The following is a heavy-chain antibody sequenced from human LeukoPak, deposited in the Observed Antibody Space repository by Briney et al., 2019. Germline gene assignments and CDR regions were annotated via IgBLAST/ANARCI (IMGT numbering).Heavy chain of an antibody. CDR3: ARGTYYEIFSPNAFDI. CDR1: GGSISSSSYY. Sequence: SSETLSLTCTVSGGSISSSSYYWGWIRQPPGKGLEWIGSIYYSGSTYYNPSLKSRVTISVDTSKNQFSLKLSSVTAADTAVYYCARGTYYEIFSPNAFDIWGQGTMVTVSS. CDR2: IYYSGST. D-gene: IGHD3-3*01. J-gene: IGHJ3*02. V-gene: IGHV4-39*07.